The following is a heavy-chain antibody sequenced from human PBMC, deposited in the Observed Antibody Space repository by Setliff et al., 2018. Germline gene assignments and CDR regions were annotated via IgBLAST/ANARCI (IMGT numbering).Heavy chain of an antibody. J-gene: IGHJ4*01. CDR1: GFSFSSYA. CDR2: IIGSGIST. Sequence: PGGPLRLSCAASGFSFSSYAMSWVRQAPGKGLEWVSTIIGSGISTYYADSVQGRVTISRDNHKNTLHLQMNSLRVEDTAIYYCAKSPHDFWSGRVFFDYWGQGMLVTVSS. CDR3: AKSPHDFWSGRVFFDY. V-gene: IGHV3-23*01. D-gene: IGHD3-3*01.